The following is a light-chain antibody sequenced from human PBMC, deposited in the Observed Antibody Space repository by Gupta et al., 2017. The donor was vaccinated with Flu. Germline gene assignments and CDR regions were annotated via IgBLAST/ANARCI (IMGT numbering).Light chain of an antibody. Sequence: DVVMTQSPLSLHVTLGQPASLSCKSSQSLVDSGGNTFLSWFHQRPGQAPRRLIYKVSNRDSGVPDRFSGRGLDNNFTLKINRGEEEDVGVYFCRQGTHWPPYSFGQGTKMEIK. V-gene: IGKV2-30*01. J-gene: IGKJ2*03. CDR2: KVS. CDR3: RQGTHWPPYS. CDR1: QSLVDSGGNTF.